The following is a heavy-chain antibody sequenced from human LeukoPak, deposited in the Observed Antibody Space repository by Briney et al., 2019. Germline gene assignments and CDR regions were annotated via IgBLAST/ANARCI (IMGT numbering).Heavy chain of an antibody. CDR1: GFTFSDYY. D-gene: IGHD2-2*01. Sequence: PGGSLRLSCAASGFTFSDYYMSWIRQAPGKGLEWVSYISSSGSTIYYADSVKGRFTISRDNAKNSLYLQMNSLRAEDTAVYYCARDGPPMLGVVPAAWRRGWFDPWGQGTLVTASS. CDR2: ISSSGSTI. V-gene: IGHV3-11*04. CDR3: ARDGPPMLGVVPAAWRRGWFDP. J-gene: IGHJ5*02.